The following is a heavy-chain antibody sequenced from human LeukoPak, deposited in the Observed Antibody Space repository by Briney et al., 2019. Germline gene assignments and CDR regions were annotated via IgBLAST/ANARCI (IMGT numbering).Heavy chain of an antibody. CDR3: ATGLESSSSFGIADY. Sequence: GGSLRLSCAASGFTFSSYGMHWVRQAPGKGLEWVAFIRYDGSNKYYADSVKGRFTISRDSSKNTLYLQMNSLRAEDTAVYYCATGLESSSSFGIADYWGQGTLVTVSS. D-gene: IGHD6-6*01. CDR1: GFTFSSYG. CDR2: IRYDGSNK. J-gene: IGHJ4*02. V-gene: IGHV3-30*02.